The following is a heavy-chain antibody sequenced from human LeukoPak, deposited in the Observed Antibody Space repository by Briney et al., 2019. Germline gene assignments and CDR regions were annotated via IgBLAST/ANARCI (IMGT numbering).Heavy chain of an antibody. Sequence: SETLSLTCTVSGDSISSSSSYWGWIRQPPGKGLEWIGSIYYSGNTYYNTSLKSRVTISVDTSKNQLSLKLNSVTAADTAVYYCARGRRPGRPPSQKGAFDIWGQGTMVTVSS. V-gene: IGHV4-39*01. D-gene: IGHD6-25*01. CDR3: ARGRRPGRPPSQKGAFDI. CDR1: GDSISSSSSY. CDR2: IYYSGNT. J-gene: IGHJ3*02.